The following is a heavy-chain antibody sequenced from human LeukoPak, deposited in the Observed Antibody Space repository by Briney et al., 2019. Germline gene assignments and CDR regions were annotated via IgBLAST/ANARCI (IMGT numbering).Heavy chain of an antibody. J-gene: IGHJ4*02. Sequence: GESLKISCKGSGYSFTGYWIGWVGQMPGQGLEWMGIIYPGDSDTRYSPSFPGQVNISADKSISTAYLQWSSLKASDTAMYYCARQTLARLFDYWGQGTLVTVSS. V-gene: IGHV5-51*01. CDR2: IYPGDSDT. D-gene: IGHD4-23*01. CDR3: ARQTLARLFDY. CDR1: GYSFTGYW.